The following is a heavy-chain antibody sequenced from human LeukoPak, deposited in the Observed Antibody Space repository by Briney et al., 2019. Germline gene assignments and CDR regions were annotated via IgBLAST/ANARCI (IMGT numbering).Heavy chain of an antibody. CDR1: GGSFSCYY. CDR3: ARGLAWNYPGY. D-gene: IGHD1-7*01. J-gene: IGHJ4*02. V-gene: IGHV4-34*01. Sequence: SETLSLTCAVYGGSFSCYYWSWIRQPAGKGLEWIGEINHSGSTNYNPSLKSRVTISVDTSKNQFSLKLSSVTAADTAVYYCARGLAWNYPGYWGQGTLVTVSS. CDR2: INHSGST.